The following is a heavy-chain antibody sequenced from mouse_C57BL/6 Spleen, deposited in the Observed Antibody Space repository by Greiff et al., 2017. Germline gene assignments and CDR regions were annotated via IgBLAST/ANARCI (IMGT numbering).Heavy chain of an antibody. V-gene: IGHV1-64*01. CDR1: GYTFTSYW. CDR3: ASAYYSNFYFDY. Sequence: QVQLQQPGAELVKPGASVKLSCKASGYTFTSYWMHWVKQRPGQGLEWIGMIHPNSGSTNYNEKFKSKATLTVDKSSSTAYMQLSSLTSEASAFYYCASAYYSNFYFDYWGQGTTLTVSS. CDR2: IHPNSGST. J-gene: IGHJ2*01. D-gene: IGHD2-5*01.